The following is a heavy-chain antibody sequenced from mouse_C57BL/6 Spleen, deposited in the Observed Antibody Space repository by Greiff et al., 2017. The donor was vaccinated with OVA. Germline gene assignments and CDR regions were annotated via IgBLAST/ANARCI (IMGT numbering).Heavy chain of an antibody. CDR1: GFTFSSYG. D-gene: IGHD1-1*01. CDR2: ISSGGSYT. J-gene: IGHJ2*01. V-gene: IGHV5-6*02. Sequence: EVMLVESGGDLVKPGGSLKLSCAASGFTFSSYGMSWVRQTPDKRLEWVATISSGGSYTSYPDSVKGRFTISRDNAKNTLYLQMSSLKSEDTAMYYCARHYGSSYFDYWGQGTTLTVSS. CDR3: ARHYGSSYFDY.